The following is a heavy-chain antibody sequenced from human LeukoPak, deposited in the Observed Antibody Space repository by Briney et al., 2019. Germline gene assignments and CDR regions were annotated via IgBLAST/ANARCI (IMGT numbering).Heavy chain of an antibody. CDR2: IIPIFGTA. CDR3: ARDGRQQLANWFDP. J-gene: IGHJ5*02. Sequence: ASVKVSCKASGYTFTSHYMHWVRQAPGQGLEWMGGIIPIFGTAKYAQKFQGRVTITADESTSTAYMELSSPRSEDTAVYYCARDGRQQLANWFDPWGQGTLVTVSS. CDR1: GYTFTSHY. V-gene: IGHV1-69*13. D-gene: IGHD6-13*01.